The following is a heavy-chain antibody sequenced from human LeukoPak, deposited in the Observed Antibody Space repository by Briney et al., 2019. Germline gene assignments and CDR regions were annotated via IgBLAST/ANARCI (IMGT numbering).Heavy chain of an antibody. Sequence: GGSLRLSCAASGFTFDDYAMHWVRQAPGKGLEWVAVISYDGSNKYYADSVKGRFTISRDNSKNTLYLQMNSLRAEDTAVYYCARNILGYCSGGSCYSVPDYWGQGTLVTVSS. J-gene: IGHJ4*02. V-gene: IGHV3-30-3*01. D-gene: IGHD2-15*01. CDR3: ARNILGYCSGGSCYSVPDY. CDR1: GFTFDDYA. CDR2: ISYDGSNK.